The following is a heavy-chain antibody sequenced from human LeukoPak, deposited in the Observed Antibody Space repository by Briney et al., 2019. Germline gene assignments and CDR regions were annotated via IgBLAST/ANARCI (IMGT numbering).Heavy chain of an antibody. CDR3: AHSSNYRDGYIAAAGAFDY. CDR2: IYWDDDK. CDR1: GFSLSTNAVG. D-gene: IGHD6-13*01. V-gene: IGHV2-5*02. Sequence: SGPTLVKPTQTLTLTCTFSGFSLSTNAVGVGWIRQPPGKALEWLALIYWDDDKRYSPSLKSRLTITMDTSKNQVVLTMTNVDPVDTATYYCAHSSNYRDGYIAAAGAFDYWGQGTLVTVSS. J-gene: IGHJ4*02.